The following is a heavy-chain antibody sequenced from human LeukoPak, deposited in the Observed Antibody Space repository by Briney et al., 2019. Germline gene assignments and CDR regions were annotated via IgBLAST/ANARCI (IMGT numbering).Heavy chain of an antibody. J-gene: IGHJ3*02. CDR3: AKDHFFDSSGYGHAYDI. Sequence: GGSLRLSCAASGFTFTTYAMSWVRQAPGMGLEWVSSISNNGGDTYYADSVKGRLSISRDNSKNTLYLQINSLRAEDTAVYYCAKDHFFDSSGYGHAYDIWGQGTMVTVSS. CDR2: ISNNGGDT. D-gene: IGHD3-22*01. V-gene: IGHV3-23*01. CDR1: GFTFTTYA.